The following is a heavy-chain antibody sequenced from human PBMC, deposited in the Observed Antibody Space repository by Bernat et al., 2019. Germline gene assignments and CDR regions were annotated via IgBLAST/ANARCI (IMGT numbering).Heavy chain of an antibody. J-gene: IGHJ4*02. V-gene: IGHV4-39*01. CDR1: GGSISSSSYY. Sequence: QLQLQESGPGLVKPSETLSLTCTVSGGSISSSSYYWGWIRQPPGKGLEWIGSIYYSGSTYYNPSLKSRVTISVDTSKNQFSLKLSSVTAADTAVYYCAALKYYYGSGSYPEYWGQGTLVTVSS. CDR3: AALKYYYGSGSYPEY. CDR2: IYYSGST. D-gene: IGHD3-10*01.